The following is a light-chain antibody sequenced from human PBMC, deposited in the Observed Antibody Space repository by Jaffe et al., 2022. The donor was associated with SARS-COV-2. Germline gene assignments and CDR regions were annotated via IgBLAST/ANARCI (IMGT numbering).Light chain of an antibody. CDR3: QTWDTGIRV. CDR1: SGHSSYA. V-gene: IGLV4-69*01. Sequence: QVVLTQSPSASASLGASVKLTCTLSSGHSSYAIAWHQQLPEKGPRYLMKLNSDGSHSRGDGIPDRFSGSRSGAERYLTISSLQSEDEADYYCQTWDTGIRVFGGGTKLTVL. J-gene: IGLJ3*02. CDR2: LNSDGSH.